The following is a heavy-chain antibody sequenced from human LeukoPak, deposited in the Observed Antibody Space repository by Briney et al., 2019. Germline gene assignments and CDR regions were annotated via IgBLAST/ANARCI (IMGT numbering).Heavy chain of an antibody. Sequence: GGSLRLSCAASGFTVSSNYMSWVRQVPGKGLEWVSVTFSSGTTFYADSVKGRFTISRDNSENTLYLQMNSLRADDTAVYYCATDYGSGTYYNDNPWGQGTLVTVSS. D-gene: IGHD3-10*01. CDR1: GFTVSSNY. V-gene: IGHV3-53*01. CDR3: ATDYGSGTYYNDNP. J-gene: IGHJ5*02. CDR2: TFSSGTT.